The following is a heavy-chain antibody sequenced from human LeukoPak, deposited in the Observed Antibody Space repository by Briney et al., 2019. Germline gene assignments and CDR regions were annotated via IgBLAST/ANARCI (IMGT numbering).Heavy chain of an antibody. CDR3: ARERAHMYYYDSSGYYYFDY. D-gene: IGHD3-22*01. CDR1: GYTFTGYY. CDR2: INPNSGGT. Sequence: ASVKVSCKASGYTFTGYYTHWVRQAPGQGLEWMGWINPNSGGTNYAQKFQGRVTMTRDTSISTAYMELSRLRSDDTAVYYCARERAHMYYYDSSGYYYFDYWGQGTLVTVSS. V-gene: IGHV1-2*02. J-gene: IGHJ4*02.